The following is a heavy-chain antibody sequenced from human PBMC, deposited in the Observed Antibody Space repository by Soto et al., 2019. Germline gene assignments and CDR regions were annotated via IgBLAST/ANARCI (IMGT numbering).Heavy chain of an antibody. D-gene: IGHD6-13*01. J-gene: IGHJ6*02. CDR1: GFTFSNAW. V-gene: IGHV3-15*01. Sequence: PGGSLRLSCAASGFTFSNAWMSWVRQAPGKGLEWVGRIKSKTDGGTTDYAAPVKGRFTISRDDSKNTLYLQMNSLKTEDTAVYYCTTLXSSSWYSYYYYYYGMDVWGQGTTLTVSS. CDR3: TTLXSSSWYSYYYYYYGMDV. CDR2: IKSKTDGGTT.